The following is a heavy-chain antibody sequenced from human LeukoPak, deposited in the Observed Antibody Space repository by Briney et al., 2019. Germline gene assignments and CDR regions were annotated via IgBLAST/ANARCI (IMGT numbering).Heavy chain of an antibody. D-gene: IGHD3-10*01. CDR3: ARSDISIVRGAMV. CDR2: IIPIFGTA. V-gene: IGHV1-69*06. CDR1: GGTFSSYA. J-gene: IGHJ4*02. Sequence: ASVKVSCKASGGTFSSYAISWVRQAPGQGLEWMGGIIPIFGTANYAQKFQGRVTITADKPTSTAYMELSSLRSDDTAVYYCARSDISIVRGAMVWGQGTLVIVSS.